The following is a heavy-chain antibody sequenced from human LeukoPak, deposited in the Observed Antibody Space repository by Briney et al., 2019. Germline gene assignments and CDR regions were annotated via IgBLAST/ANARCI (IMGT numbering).Heavy chain of an antibody. J-gene: IGHJ4*02. CDR2: ISSSSSYI. CDR3: ARDYYDSSLVKYFDY. D-gene: IGHD3-22*01. Sequence: TGGSLRLSCAASGFTFSSYSMNWVRQAPGKGLEWVSSISSSSSYIYYADSVKGRFTISRDNAKNSLYLQMNSLRAEDTAVYYCARDYYDSSLVKYFDYRGQGTLVTVSS. V-gene: IGHV3-21*01. CDR1: GFTFSSYS.